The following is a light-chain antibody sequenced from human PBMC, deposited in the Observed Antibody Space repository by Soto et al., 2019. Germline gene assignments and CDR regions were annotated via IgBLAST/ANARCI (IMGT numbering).Light chain of an antibody. CDR2: VAS. Sequence: DIQMTQSPSSLSASVGDRVTITCRASQSINSYLNWYQQRPGQAPKLLIYVASSLQSGVPSRFSGSGSGTDFTRTVSSLQPADSAIDYCQQSYSVPLTCGGGTKVEIK. J-gene: IGKJ4*01. CDR1: QSINSY. CDR3: QQSYSVPLT. V-gene: IGKV1-39*01.